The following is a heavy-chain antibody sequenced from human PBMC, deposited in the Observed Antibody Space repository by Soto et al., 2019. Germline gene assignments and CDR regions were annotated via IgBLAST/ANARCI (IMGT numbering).Heavy chain of an antibody. V-gene: IGHV3-11*01. CDR2: ISSSGDVI. CDR1: GFTFSDYY. CDR3: ARDLGYYASDGYFDY. D-gene: IGHD3-22*01. J-gene: IGHJ4*02. Sequence: QVQLVESGGGLVKPGGSLRLSCAGSGFTFSDYYMSWIRQAPGKGLEWVSHISSSGDVIYYADSVKGRFTISRDNAKNSLYLQMNSLRVEDTAVYYCARDLGYYASDGYFDYWGQGTLVTVSS.